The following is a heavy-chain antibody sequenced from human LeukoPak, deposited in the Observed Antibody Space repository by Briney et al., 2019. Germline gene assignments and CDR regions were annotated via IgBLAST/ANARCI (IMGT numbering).Heavy chain of an antibody. CDR1: GGTFSSYA. V-gene: IGHV1-69*05. D-gene: IGHD4-17*01. J-gene: IGHJ5*02. CDR2: IIPIFGTA. Sequence: ASVKVSCTASGGTFSSYAISWVRQAPGQGLEWMGGIIPIFGTANYAQKFQGRVTITTDESTSTAYMELSSLRSEDTAVYYCARATYLDYGGWFNPWGQGTLVTVSS. CDR3: ARATYLDYGGWFNP.